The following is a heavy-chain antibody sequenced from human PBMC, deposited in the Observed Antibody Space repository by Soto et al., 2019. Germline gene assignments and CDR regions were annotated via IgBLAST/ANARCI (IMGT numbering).Heavy chain of an antibody. CDR2: ISAYNGNT. CDR1: GYTFTSYG. D-gene: IGHD6-6*01. V-gene: IGHV1-18*04. CDR3: ARARFSSSFGYYYGMDV. J-gene: IGHJ6*02. Sequence: ASVKVSCKASGYTFTSYGISWVRQAPGQGLEWMGWISAYNGNTNYAQKLQGRVTMTTDTSTSTAYMELRSLRSDDTAVYYCARARFSSSFGYYYGMDVWGQGTTVTVSS.